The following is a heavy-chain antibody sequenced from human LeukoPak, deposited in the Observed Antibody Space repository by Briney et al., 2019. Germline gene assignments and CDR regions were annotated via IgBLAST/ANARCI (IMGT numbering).Heavy chain of an antibody. V-gene: IGHV3-7*01. CDR1: GFTFSSYW. Sequence: GGSLRLSCAASGFTFSSYWMSWVRQAPGKGLEWVANIKQDGSEKYYVDSVKGRFTISRDNAKNSLYLQMNSLRAEDTAVYYCARAGYCNSTSCFYYYYYMDVWGKGTTVTVSS. D-gene: IGHD2-2*01. CDR2: IKQDGSEK. CDR3: ARAGYCNSTSCFYYYYYMDV. J-gene: IGHJ6*03.